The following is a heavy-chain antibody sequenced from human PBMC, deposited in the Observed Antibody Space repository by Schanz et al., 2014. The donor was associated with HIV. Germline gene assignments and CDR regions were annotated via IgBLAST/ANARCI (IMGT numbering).Heavy chain of an antibody. V-gene: IGHV3-7*01. D-gene: IGHD3-10*01. CDR1: GFTFSSYA. CDR3: ARSVGVRDEDGMDV. CDR2: IKQDGGEK. J-gene: IGHJ6*02. Sequence: EVELVESGGGSVKPGRSLRLSCTAAGFTFSSYAMSWVRQAPGKGLEWVANIKQDGGEKYYVDSVKGRFTISRDNAKKSLYLQMNSLRAEDTAVYYCARSVGVRDEDGMDVWGQGTTVTVSS.